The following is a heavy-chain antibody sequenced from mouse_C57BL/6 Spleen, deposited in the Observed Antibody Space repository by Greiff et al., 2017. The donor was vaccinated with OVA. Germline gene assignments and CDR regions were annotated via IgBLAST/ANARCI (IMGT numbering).Heavy chain of an antibody. CDR3: ARGDGSSYDYAMDY. Sequence: EVKLMESGPGMVKPSQSLSLTCTVTGYSITSGYDWHWIRHFPGNKLEWMGYISYSGSTNYTPSLQSRISITHDTSKNHVFLKLNSVTTEDTATYYCARGDGSSYDYAMDYWGQGTSVTVSS. D-gene: IGHD1-1*01. V-gene: IGHV3-1*01. CDR1: GYSITSGYD. J-gene: IGHJ4*01. CDR2: ISYSGST.